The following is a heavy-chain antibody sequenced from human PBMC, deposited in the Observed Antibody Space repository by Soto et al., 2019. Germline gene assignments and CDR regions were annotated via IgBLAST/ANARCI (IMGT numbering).Heavy chain of an antibody. Sequence: GESLKISCKGSGYSFSNYWIGWVRQMSGKGLEWMAITFPGNSGTRYSPSFQGHVTISVDRSISTAYLQWSSLKASDTALYYCARSRYYDTTGYYPFYYYYYGMDVWGQGTTVTVSS. CDR1: GYSFSNYW. J-gene: IGHJ6*02. CDR3: ARSRYYDTTGYYPFYYYYYGMDV. V-gene: IGHV5-51*01. D-gene: IGHD3-22*01. CDR2: TFPGNSGT.